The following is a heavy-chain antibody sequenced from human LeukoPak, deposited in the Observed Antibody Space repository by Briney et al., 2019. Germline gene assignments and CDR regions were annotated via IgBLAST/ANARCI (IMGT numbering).Heavy chain of an antibody. D-gene: IGHD3-10*01. CDR1: GGSISSGGYY. V-gene: IGHV4-30-2*01. J-gene: IGHJ4*02. Sequence: SETLSLTCTVSGGSISSGGYYWSWIRQPPGKGLEWIGYIYHSGSTYYNPSLKSRVTISVDRSKNQFSLKLSSVTAADTAVYYCAREYYYGSGSLDYWGQGTLVTVSS. CDR3: AREYYYGSGSLDY. CDR2: IYHSGST.